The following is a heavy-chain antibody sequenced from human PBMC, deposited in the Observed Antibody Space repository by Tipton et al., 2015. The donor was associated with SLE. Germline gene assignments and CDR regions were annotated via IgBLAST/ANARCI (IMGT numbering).Heavy chain of an antibody. Sequence: TLSLTCSVSGGSISSGGYYWSWIRQHPGKGLEWIGYSHYSGNTYYNTSLKSRVTISVDTSKNQFSLKLSSVTAADTAVYYCARGGGDFGLKNWDQGTLVTVSS. CDR2: SHYSGNT. J-gene: IGHJ4*02. V-gene: IGHV4-31*03. CDR3: ARGGGDFGLKN. CDR1: GGSISSGGYY. D-gene: IGHD3/OR15-3a*01.